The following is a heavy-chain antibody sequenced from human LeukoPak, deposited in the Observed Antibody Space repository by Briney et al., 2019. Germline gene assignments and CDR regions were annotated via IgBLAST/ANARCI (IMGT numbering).Heavy chain of an antibody. Sequence: GGSLRLSCAASGFTFTSYWMSWVRQAPGKGLEWVANLNQDGSAKYYVDSVKGRFTISRDNAKNSLYLQMNSLRAGETALYYCATVWGSGPLRVYDYWGQGTLVTVSS. V-gene: IGHV3-7*01. J-gene: IGHJ4*02. CDR1: GFTFTSYW. CDR3: ATVWGSGPLRVYDY. CDR2: LNQDGSAK. D-gene: IGHD7-27*01.